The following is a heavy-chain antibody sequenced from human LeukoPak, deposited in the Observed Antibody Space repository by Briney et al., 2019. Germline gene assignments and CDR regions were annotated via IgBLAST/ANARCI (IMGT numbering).Heavy chain of an antibody. J-gene: IGHJ6*02. V-gene: IGHV1-69*13. CDR2: IIPIFGTA. CDR3: ARWGERFSEWSHYYYGMDV. Sequence: ASVKVSCKASGGTFSSYAISWVRQAPGQGLEWMGGIIPIFGTANYAQKFQGRVTITADESTSTAYMELSSLRSEDTAVYYCARWGERFSEWSHYYYGMDVWGQGTTVTVSS. D-gene: IGHD3-3*01. CDR1: GGTFSSYA.